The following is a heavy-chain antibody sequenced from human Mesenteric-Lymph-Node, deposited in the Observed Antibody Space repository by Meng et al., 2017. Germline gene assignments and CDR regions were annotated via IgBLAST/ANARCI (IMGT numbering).Heavy chain of an antibody. D-gene: IGHD4-23*01. Sequence: GGSLRLSCGGSGFNFEDYAMHWVRQAPGKGLEWVSGISWNSRTVVYADSVKGRFTIARDNAKSSLYLQMNFLRTEDTALYFCAQGELRWLENWGQGTLVTVSS. V-gene: IGHV3-9*01. CDR2: ISWNSRTV. CDR1: GFNFEDYA. J-gene: IGHJ4*02. CDR3: AQGELRWLEN.